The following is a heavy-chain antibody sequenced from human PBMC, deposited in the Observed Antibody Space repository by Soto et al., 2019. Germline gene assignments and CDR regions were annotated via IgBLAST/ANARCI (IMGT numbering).Heavy chain of an antibody. J-gene: IGHJ6*02. Sequence: PGESLKISCKGSGYSVTSYWISGVRQMPGKGLEWMGRIDPSDSYTNYSPSFQGHVTISADKSISTAYLQWSSLKASDTAMYYCARRYCSSTSCFTDYYYGMDVWGQGTLVTVSS. CDR2: IDPSDSYT. CDR1: GYSVTSYW. V-gene: IGHV5-10-1*01. CDR3: ARRYCSSTSCFTDYYYGMDV. D-gene: IGHD2-2*02.